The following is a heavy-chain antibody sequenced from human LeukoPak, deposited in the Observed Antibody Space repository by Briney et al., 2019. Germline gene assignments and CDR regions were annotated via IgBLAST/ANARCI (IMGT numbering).Heavy chain of an antibody. D-gene: IGHD5-18*01. V-gene: IGHV4-59*08. CDR1: GGSLSSYY. CDR3: ARHGYSSGSGYFDL. CDR2: IYYSSST. Sequence: PSETLSLTCTVSGGSLSSYYWSWIRQPPGKGLEWIGYIYYSSSTNYNPSLKSRVTISVDTSKNQFSLKLTSVTAADTAVYYCARHGYSSGSGYFDLWGRGTLVTVSS. J-gene: IGHJ2*01.